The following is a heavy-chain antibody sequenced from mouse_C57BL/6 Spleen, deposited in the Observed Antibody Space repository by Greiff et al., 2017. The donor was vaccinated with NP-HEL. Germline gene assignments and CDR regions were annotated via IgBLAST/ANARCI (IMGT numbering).Heavy chain of an antibody. D-gene: IGHD2-5*01. Sequence: VQLVESGPGLVQPSQSLSITCTVSGFSLTSYGVHWVRQSPGKGLEWLGVIWSGGSTDYNAAFISRLSISKDNSKSQVFFKMNSLQADDTAIYYCASDSNLYAMDYWGQGTSVTVSS. CDR2: IWSGGST. CDR1: GFSLTSYG. J-gene: IGHJ4*01. V-gene: IGHV2-2*01. CDR3: ASDSNLYAMDY.